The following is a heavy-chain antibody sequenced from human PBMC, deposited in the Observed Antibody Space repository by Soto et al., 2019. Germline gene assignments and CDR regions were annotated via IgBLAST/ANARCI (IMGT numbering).Heavy chain of an antibody. Sequence: GGSLRLSCAASGFTFSSYAMSWVRQAPGKGLEWVSAISGSGGSTYYADSVKGRFTISRDNSKNTLYLQMSSLRAEDTAVYYCAKDRLELRNSYYYGMDVWGQGTTVTVSS. V-gene: IGHV3-23*01. D-gene: IGHD1-7*01. CDR3: AKDRLELRNSYYYGMDV. CDR2: ISGSGGST. CDR1: GFTFSSYA. J-gene: IGHJ6*02.